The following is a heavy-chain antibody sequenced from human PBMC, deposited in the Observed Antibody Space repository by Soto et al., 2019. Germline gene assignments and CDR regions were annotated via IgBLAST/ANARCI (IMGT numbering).Heavy chain of an antibody. Sequence: QLQLQESGSGLVKPSQTLSLTCAVSGDSISSGGYSWNWIRQPPGKGLEWIGYIYHSGGTDYNPSLKSRVTITVDSSNNQFSLKLSSVTAAATAVYYCARDSRSGYYLDYWGQGTRVNVSS. CDR2: IYHSGGT. CDR3: ARDSRSGYYLDY. CDR1: GDSISSGGYS. D-gene: IGHD3-22*01. J-gene: IGHJ4*02. V-gene: IGHV4-30-2*01.